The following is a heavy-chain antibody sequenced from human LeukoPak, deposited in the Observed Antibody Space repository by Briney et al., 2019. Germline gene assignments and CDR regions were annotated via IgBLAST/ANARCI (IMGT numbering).Heavy chain of an antibody. CDR3: AKWGTGILRYFDWLPTKGSYYFDY. CDR1: GFTFSSYA. V-gene: IGHV3-23*01. D-gene: IGHD3-9*01. Sequence: GGSLRLSCAASGFTFSSYAMSWVRQAPGKGLEWVSAISGSGGSTYYADSVKGRFTISRDNSKNTLYLQMNSLRAEDTAVYYCAKWGTGILRYFDWLPTKGSYYFDYWGQGTLVTVSS. J-gene: IGHJ4*02. CDR2: ISGSGGST.